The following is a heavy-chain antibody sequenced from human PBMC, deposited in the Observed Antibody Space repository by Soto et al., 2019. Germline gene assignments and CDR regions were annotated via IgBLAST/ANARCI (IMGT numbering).Heavy chain of an antibody. CDR3: ARAQLSIAARPVEGFDY. CDR2: IIPIFGTA. V-gene: IGHV1-69*12. J-gene: IGHJ4*02. Sequence: QVQLVQSGAEVKKPGSSVKVSCKASGGTFSSYAISWVRQAPGQGLEWMGGIIPIFGTANYAQKFQGRVTITAXXSXSXXYMELSSLRSEDTAVYYCARAQLSIAARPVEGFDYWGQGTLVTVSS. CDR1: GGTFSSYA. D-gene: IGHD6-6*01.